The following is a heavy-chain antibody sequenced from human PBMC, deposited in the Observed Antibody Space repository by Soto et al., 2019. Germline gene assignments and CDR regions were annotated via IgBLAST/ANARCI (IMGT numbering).Heavy chain of an antibody. V-gene: IGHV5-51*01. J-gene: IGHJ4*02. D-gene: IGHD3-3*01. CDR3: ARGGVSTRTFDY. CDR2: IYPSDSDT. CDR1: GYNFAGYW. Sequence: GESLKISCNGSGYNFAGYWIALVRQMPGKGLELVGIIYPSDSDTRYRPSFQGQVTISADKSISSAYLQWSSLRASDTAMYYCARGGVSTRTFDYWGQGTPVTVSS.